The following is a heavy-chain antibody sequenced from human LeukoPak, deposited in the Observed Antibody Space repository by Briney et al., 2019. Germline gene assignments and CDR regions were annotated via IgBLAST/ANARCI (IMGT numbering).Heavy chain of an antibody. CDR1: GFTFSSYW. Sequence: PGGSLRLSCAASGFTFSSYWMSWVRQAPGKGLEWVANIKQDGSEKYYVDSVKGRFTISRDNAKNSLYLQMNSLRAEDTALYYCAKDSHPGSGSYYKGNFDYWGQGTLVTVSS. CDR3: AKDSHPGSGSYYKGNFDY. J-gene: IGHJ4*02. CDR2: IKQDGSEK. V-gene: IGHV3-7*03. D-gene: IGHD3-10*01.